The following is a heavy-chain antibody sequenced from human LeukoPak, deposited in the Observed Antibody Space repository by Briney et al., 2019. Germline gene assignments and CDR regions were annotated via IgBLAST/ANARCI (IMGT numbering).Heavy chain of an antibody. D-gene: IGHD6-19*01. CDR2: IKQDGSER. CDR1: GFTFSSYW. J-gene: IGHJ4*02. CDR3: ATGAGCGY. Sequence: GGSLRLSCAASGFTFSSYWMTWVRQAPGKGLEWVANIKQDGSERNYVDSVKGRFTISRDNAKNSLYLQMNTLRDEDTAVYYYATGAGCGYWGQGTLVTVSS. V-gene: IGHV3-7*03.